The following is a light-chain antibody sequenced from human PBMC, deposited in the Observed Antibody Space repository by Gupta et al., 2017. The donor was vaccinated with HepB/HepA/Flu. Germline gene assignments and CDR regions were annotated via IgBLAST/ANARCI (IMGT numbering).Light chain of an antibody. J-gene: IGKJ1*01. V-gene: IGKV3-20*01. CDR3: QRHKDSPTWT. Sequence: EIVLTQSPGTLSLSPGERATLSCRASQSVTSYLAWYQQKPGQAPRLLIYGASSSDTGIPVRFSGSGCGTDFTLTISIRELEDFAVYYCQRHKDSPTWTFGQGTKVEIK. CDR1: QSVTSY. CDR2: GAS.